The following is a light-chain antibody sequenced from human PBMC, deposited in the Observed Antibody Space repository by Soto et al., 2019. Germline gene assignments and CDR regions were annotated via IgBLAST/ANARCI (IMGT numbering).Light chain of an antibody. CDR2: RNN. V-gene: IGLV1-47*01. Sequence: LTQPPSASGTPGQRVTISCSGSSSNIGSNYVYWYQQFPGTAPKLLIYRNNQRPSGVPDRFSGSKSGTSASLANSGLRSEEEADYYCAAWDDGLSGVVFGGGTKLTVL. CDR1: SSNIGSNY. J-gene: IGLJ2*01. CDR3: AAWDDGLSGVV.